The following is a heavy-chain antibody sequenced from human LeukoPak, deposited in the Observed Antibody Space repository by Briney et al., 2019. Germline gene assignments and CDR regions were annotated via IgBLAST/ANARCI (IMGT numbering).Heavy chain of an antibody. CDR1: GGSISRYY. J-gene: IGHJ6*03. D-gene: IGHD5-24*01. CDR3: AREPRAGYNPLYYYYYYMDV. CDR2: IYTSGST. V-gene: IGHV4-4*07. Sequence: PSETLSLSCTVSGGSISRYYWSWIRHPAGKGLEWIGRIYTSGSTNYNPSLKSRVTMSVDTSKNQFSLKLSSVTAADTAVYYCAREPRAGYNPLYYYYYYMDVWGKGTTVTVSS.